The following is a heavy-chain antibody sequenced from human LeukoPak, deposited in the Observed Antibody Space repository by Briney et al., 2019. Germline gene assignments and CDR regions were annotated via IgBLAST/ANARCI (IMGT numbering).Heavy chain of an antibody. CDR1: GYTFTNYA. CDR3: VRGGPNRSGWTLDY. CDR2: FNSDTGDT. V-gene: IGHV1-3*01. D-gene: IGHD6-19*01. J-gene: IGHJ4*02. Sequence: ASVKVSCKASGYTFTNYAIHWVRQAPGQRLEWMGWFNSDTGDTAYSQNFQGRVIITRDTSASTAYMELSSLRPEDTAVFFCVRGGPNRSGWTLDYWGQGTLVTVSS.